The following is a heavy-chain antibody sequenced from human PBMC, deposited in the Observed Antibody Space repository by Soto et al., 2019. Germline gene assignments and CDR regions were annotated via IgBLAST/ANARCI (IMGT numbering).Heavy chain of an antibody. CDR3: ARPIEGGSSGYYH. Sequence: QLQLQESGPGLVKPSETRSLTCTVSGGSISSSNYYWAWIRQPPGKGLEWIGSFYYSGSTYYKPSLKSRVSISVDTSKNQFSLKLSSVTAADTAVYYCARPIEGGSSGYYHWGQGTLVTVSS. D-gene: IGHD3-22*01. CDR2: FYYSGST. V-gene: IGHV4-39*01. J-gene: IGHJ5*02. CDR1: GGSISSSNYY.